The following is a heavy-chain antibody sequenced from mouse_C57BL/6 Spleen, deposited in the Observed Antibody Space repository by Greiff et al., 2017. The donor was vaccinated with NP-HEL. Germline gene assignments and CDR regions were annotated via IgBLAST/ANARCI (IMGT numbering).Heavy chain of an antibody. CDR3: AMSRLRLEGAWFAY. CDR2: IHPSDSDT. D-gene: IGHD3-2*02. CDR1: GYTFTSYW. J-gene: IGHJ3*01. Sequence: QVQLKQPGAELVKPGASVKVSCKASGYTFTSYWMHWVKQRPGQGLEWIGRIHPSDSDTNYNQKFKGKATLTVDKSSSTAYMQLSSLTSEDSAVYYCAMSRLRLEGAWFAYWGQGTLVTVSA. V-gene: IGHV1-74*01.